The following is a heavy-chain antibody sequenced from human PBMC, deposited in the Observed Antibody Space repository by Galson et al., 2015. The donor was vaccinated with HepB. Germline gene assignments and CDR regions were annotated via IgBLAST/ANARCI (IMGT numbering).Heavy chain of an antibody. CDR2: ISATSRNI. CDR1: GFTFSSHF. CDR3: ARVYDGDDAGEDYGMDV. D-gene: IGHD4-17*01. Sequence: SLRLSCAGSGFTFSSHFMNWVRQAPGKGLEWVAYISATSRNICYADSVKGRFSISRDNGKNSLYLQMNSLRAEDTAVYYCARVYDGDDAGEDYGMDVWGPGATVTVSS. V-gene: IGHV3-21*01. J-gene: IGHJ6*02.